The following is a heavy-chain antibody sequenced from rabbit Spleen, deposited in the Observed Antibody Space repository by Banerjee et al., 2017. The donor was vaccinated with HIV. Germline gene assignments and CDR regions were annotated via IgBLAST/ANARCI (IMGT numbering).Heavy chain of an antibody. J-gene: IGHJ4*01. Sequence: QEQLVESGGGLVQPEGSLTLTCTASGFSFSSDYMCWVRPAPGKGLEWIACIYTGSSGSTYYASWAKGRFTISRTSSTTVTLQMTSLTAADTATYFCARDLAGAIGWNFYLWGPGTLVTVS. CDR1: GFSFSSDY. V-gene: IGHV1S45*01. CDR3: ARDLAGAIGWNFYL. CDR2: IYTGSSGST. D-gene: IGHD4-1*01.